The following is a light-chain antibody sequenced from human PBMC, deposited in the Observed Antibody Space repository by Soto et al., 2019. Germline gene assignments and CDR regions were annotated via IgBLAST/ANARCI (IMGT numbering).Light chain of an antibody. J-gene: IGLJ1*01. V-gene: IGLV2-23*01. Sequence: QSALTQPASVSGPPGQSIXIXCNGSXSDVGSYDLVSWYLQYPGKAPKVIIFEGTKRPSGVSDRFSGSKSGNTASLTISGLQTEDEADYYCCSYAGSRTYVFGPGTKVTVL. CDR1: XSDVGSYDL. CDR3: CSYAGSRTYV. CDR2: EGT.